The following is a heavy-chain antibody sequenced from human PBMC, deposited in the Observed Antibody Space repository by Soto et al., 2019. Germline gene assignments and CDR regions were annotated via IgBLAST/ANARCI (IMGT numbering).Heavy chain of an antibody. D-gene: IGHD1-26*01. J-gene: IGHJ4*02. CDR3: SGGVGDAF. V-gene: IGHV3-7*04. CDR2: INQDGSEK. Sequence: EVHLVESGGGLVQTGGSLRLSCAIFESTVSRDWMNWVRQAPGKGLEWVAHINQDGSEKYYVDSVKGRFTISRDNSKKALYLQMNSQRPADTDMYYCSGGVGDAFWGQGTLVTVSS. CDR1: ESTVSRDW.